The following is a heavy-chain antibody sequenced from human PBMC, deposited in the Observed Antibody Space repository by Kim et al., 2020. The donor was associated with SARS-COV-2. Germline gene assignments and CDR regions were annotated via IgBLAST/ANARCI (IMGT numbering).Heavy chain of an antibody. Sequence: GGSLRLSCGASGFTFGSYMMHWVRQTPGKGLEWVSCIDSTGNFIFYADSVKGRFTISRDNGKSSLFLQMNSLRVEDTAVYFCVRANPWAEVLTGYDYDKWGQGTLVTVSA. CDR3: VRANPWAEVLTGYDYDK. J-gene: IGHJ4*02. CDR2: IDSTGNFI. D-gene: IGHD3-9*01. CDR1: GFTFGSYM. V-gene: IGHV3-21*06.